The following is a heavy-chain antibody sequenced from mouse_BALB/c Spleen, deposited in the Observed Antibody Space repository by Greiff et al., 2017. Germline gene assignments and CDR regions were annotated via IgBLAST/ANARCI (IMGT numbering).Heavy chain of an antibody. CDR1: GDSITSGY. D-gene: IGHD1-1*01. J-gene: IGHJ3*01. CDR3: ASDYYGSSSFAY. CDR2: ISYSGST. V-gene: IGHV3-8*02. Sequence: EVQLVESGPSLVKPSQTLSLTCSVTGDSITSGYWNWIRKFPGNKLEYMGYISYSGSTYYNPSLKSRISITRDTSKNQYYLQLNSVTTEDTATYYCASDYYGSSSFAYWGQGTLVTVSA.